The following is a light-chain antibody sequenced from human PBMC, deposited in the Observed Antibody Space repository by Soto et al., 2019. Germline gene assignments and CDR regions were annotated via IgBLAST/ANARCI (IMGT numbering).Light chain of an antibody. J-gene: IGKJ1*01. CDR1: QSISTY. V-gene: IGKV1-39*01. CDR3: QRSYITPWT. CDR2: AAS. Sequence: DIQMTQSPSPLSASVGDRVTITCRSSQSISTYLNWYQWKPGKAPKLLIYAASSLQSGVPSRFSGSGSGTDFTLTISSLQPEDFATYYCQRSYITPWTFGQGTKVDIK.